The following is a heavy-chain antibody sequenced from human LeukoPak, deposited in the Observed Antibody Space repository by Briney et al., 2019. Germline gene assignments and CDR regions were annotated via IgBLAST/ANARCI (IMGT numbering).Heavy chain of an antibody. CDR3: ARDCGGDCSVYGMDV. CDR1: GFIVSSNY. CDR2: ISSNGGST. D-gene: IGHD2-21*02. V-gene: IGHV3-64*01. Sequence: PGGSLRLSCAGSGFIVSSNYMSWVRQAPGKGLEYISAISSNGGSTYYANSVKGRFTISRDNSKNTLYLQMGSLRAEDMAVYYCARDCGGDCSVYGMDVWGQGTTVTVSS. J-gene: IGHJ6*02.